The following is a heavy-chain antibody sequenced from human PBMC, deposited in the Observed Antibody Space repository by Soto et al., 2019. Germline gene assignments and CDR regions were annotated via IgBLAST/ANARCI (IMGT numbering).Heavy chain of an antibody. D-gene: IGHD3-3*01. V-gene: IGHV4-59*01. CDR3: TRESGL. Sequence: PSATLSLNCSFSGGSISDYYWSWIRQPPGKGLEWIGYIYSTGSTNYNPSLQSRVTMSVDTSKNQFSLKLTSVTAADTAVYYCTRESGLWGQGKMVTGSS. J-gene: IGHJ3*01. CDR1: GGSISDYY. CDR2: IYSTGST.